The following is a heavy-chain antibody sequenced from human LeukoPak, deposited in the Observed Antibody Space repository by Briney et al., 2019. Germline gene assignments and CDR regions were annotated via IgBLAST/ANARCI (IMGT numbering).Heavy chain of an antibody. CDR3: AKGNSGYDPLDAFDI. Sequence: GGSLRLSCAASGFTFSSYAMSWVRQAAGKGLEWVSAISGSGGSTYSADSVKGRFTISRDNSKNTLYLQTNSLRAEDTAVYYCAKGNSGYDPLDAFDIWGQGTMVTVSS. CDR2: ISGSGGST. J-gene: IGHJ3*02. CDR1: GFTFSSYA. D-gene: IGHD5-12*01. V-gene: IGHV3-23*01.